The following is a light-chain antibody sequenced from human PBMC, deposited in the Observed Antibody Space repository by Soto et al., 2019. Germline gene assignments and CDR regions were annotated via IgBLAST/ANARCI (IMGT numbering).Light chain of an antibody. V-gene: IGKV3-15*01. Sequence: EILMTQSPATLSVSPGERATLSCRASQSVSSNLAWYQQRPGQAPRLLIYGASTRATGVPARISGSGSGTEFTLIISSLQSEDFAVYYCQQYDEWPPSYTFGQGTKLEIK. CDR1: QSVSSN. CDR2: GAS. CDR3: QQYDEWPPSYT. J-gene: IGKJ2*01.